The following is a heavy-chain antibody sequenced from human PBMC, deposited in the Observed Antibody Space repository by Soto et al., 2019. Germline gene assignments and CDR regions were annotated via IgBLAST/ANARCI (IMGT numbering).Heavy chain of an antibody. J-gene: IGHJ6*02. CDR1: GFTFDDYT. Sequence: PGGSLRLSCAASGFTFDDYTMHWVRQAPGKGLEWVSLISWDGGSTYYADSVKGRFTISRDNSKNSLYLQMNSLRTEDTALYYCAKDQGITIFGVVNRGGMDVWGQGTTVTVYS. V-gene: IGHV3-43*01. CDR2: ISWDGGST. D-gene: IGHD3-3*01. CDR3: AKDQGITIFGVVNRGGMDV.